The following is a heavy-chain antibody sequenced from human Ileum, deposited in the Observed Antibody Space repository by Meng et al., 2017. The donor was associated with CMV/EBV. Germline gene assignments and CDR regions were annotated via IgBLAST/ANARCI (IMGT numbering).Heavy chain of an antibody. D-gene: IGHD2-21*02. Sequence: EARVGAAWRGLVQWGGALRLSCSVSGFPFSSHWLDWVRQVPGKGLVWVARIRSDGTITSYADSVKGRFTISRDNAKDTVYLQMNSLRDEDTAVYYCATLPPGYWGQGTLVTVSS. V-gene: IGHV3-74*01. CDR2: IRSDGTIT. J-gene: IGHJ4*02. CDR3: ATLPPGY. CDR1: GFPFSSHW.